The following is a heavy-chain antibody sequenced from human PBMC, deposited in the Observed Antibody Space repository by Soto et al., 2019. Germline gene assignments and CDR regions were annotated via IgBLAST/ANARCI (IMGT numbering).Heavy chain of an antibody. CDR1: GGSISSYY. Sequence: SETLSLTCTVSGGSISSYYWSWIRQPPGKGLEWIGYIYYSGSTNYNPSLKSRVTISVDTSKNQFSLKLSSVTAADTAVYYCARGKPGVGLERRGDLWFDPWGQGTLVTVSS. D-gene: IGHD1-1*01. CDR2: IYYSGST. V-gene: IGHV4-59*01. J-gene: IGHJ5*02. CDR3: ARGKPGVGLERRGDLWFDP.